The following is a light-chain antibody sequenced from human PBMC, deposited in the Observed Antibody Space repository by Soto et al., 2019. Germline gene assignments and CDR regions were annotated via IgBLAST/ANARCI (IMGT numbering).Light chain of an antibody. Sequence: QSALTQPASVSGSPGQSIAISCTGTNSDIGLYNYVSWYQQHPGKAPKLIIYEVSNRPSGVSNRFSGSKSGNTASLTISGLQPDDEADYYCSSFTSSITLVFGGGTKLTVL. V-gene: IGLV2-14*01. CDR3: SSFTSSITLV. J-gene: IGLJ3*02. CDR1: NSDIGLYNY. CDR2: EVS.